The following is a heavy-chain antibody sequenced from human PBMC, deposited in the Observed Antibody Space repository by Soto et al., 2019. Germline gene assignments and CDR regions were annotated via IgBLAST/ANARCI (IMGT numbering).Heavy chain of an antibody. CDR3: ARAPRVDCSSTSCYHDYYYYYMDV. V-gene: IGHV4-34*01. Sequence: SETLSLTCAVYGGSFSGYYWSWIRQPPGKGLEWIGEINHSGSTNYNPSLKSRVTISVDRSKNQFSLKLSSVTAADTAVYYCARAPRVDCSSTSCYHDYYYYYMDVWGKGTTVTVSS. D-gene: IGHD2-2*01. CDR1: GGSFSGYY. CDR2: INHSGST. J-gene: IGHJ6*03.